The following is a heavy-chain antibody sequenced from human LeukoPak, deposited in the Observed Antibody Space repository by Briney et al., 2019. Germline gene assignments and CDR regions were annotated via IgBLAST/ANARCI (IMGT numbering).Heavy chain of an antibody. CDR3: ARDRGAPGYYYGMDV. D-gene: IGHD3-10*01. V-gene: IGHV3-23*01. CDR1: GFTFSSYA. J-gene: IGHJ6*02. CDR2: ISGSGGTT. Sequence: GGSLRLSCAASGFTFSSYAMSWVRQAPGKGLEWVSAISGSGGTTYYADSVKGRFTISRDNAKNSLYLQMNSLRAEDTAVYYCARDRGAPGYYYGMDVWGQGTTVTVSS.